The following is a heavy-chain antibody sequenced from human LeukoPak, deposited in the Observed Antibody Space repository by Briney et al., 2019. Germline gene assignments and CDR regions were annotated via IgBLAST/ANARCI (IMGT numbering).Heavy chain of an antibody. J-gene: IGHJ4*02. CDR1: GFTFSTYW. CDR3: TTDWYSSGWYEVWDY. CDR2: INPDGTTT. Sequence: PGGSLRLSCAASGFTFSTYWMHWVRQAPGKGLVWVSRINPDGTTTSYADSVKGRFTISRDNAKNSLYLQMNSLRAEDTAVYYCTTDWYSSGWYEVWDYWGQGTLVTVSS. D-gene: IGHD6-19*01. V-gene: IGHV3-74*01.